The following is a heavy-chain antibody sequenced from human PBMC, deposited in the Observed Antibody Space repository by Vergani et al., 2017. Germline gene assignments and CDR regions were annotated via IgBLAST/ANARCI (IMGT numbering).Heavy chain of an antibody. V-gene: IGHV4-38-2*01. Sequence: QVQLQESGPGLVKPSETLSLTCAVSGYSISSGYYWGWIRQPPGKGLEWIGSIYNSGSTYYNPSLKRRVTISVDTSKNHFSLKLSSVTAADTAAYYCARRSYDSSGYYYGYWGQGPLVTVSS. D-gene: IGHD3-22*01. CDR3: ARRSYDSSGYYYGY. J-gene: IGHJ4*02. CDR1: GYSISSGYY. CDR2: IYNSGST.